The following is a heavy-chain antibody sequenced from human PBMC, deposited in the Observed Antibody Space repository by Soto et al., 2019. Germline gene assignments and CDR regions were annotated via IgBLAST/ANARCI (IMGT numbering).Heavy chain of an antibody. CDR2: ISAYKGNR. Sequence: QVPLVQSGPEVKKPGASVTVSCKTSGYTPTNYDIGWVRQAPGQGLAWMGWISAYKGNRNSAQKLQGRLNMTTDTSTKTAYMELRSLRSDDTAVYVCARALSRIGNYYAFDNGGQGTLVTVSS. V-gene: IGHV1-18*01. D-gene: IGHD1-26*01. CDR1: GYTPTNYD. CDR3: ARALSRIGNYYAFDN. J-gene: IGHJ4*02.